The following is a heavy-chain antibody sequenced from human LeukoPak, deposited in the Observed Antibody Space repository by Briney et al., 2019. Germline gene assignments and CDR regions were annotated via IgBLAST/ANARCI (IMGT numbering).Heavy chain of an antibody. CDR2: MNPNSGNT. CDR3: ARVPPPFNSGSYSDY. Sequence: GASVRVSCKASGYTFTSYDVNWVRQATGQGLEWMGWMNPNSGNTGYAQKFQGRVTMTRNTSISTAYMELSSLRSEDTAVYYCARVPPPFNSGSYSDYWGQGTLVTVSS. V-gene: IGHV1-8*01. J-gene: IGHJ4*02. CDR1: GYTFTSYD. D-gene: IGHD1-26*01.